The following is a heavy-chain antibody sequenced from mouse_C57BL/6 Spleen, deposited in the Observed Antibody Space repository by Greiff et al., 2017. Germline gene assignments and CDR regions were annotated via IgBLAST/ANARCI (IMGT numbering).Heavy chain of an antibody. D-gene: IGHD2-1*01. CDR1: GFSLTSYG. CDR2: IWRGGST. V-gene: IGHV2-2*01. J-gene: IGHJ1*03. Sequence: QVQLQQSGPGLVQPSQSLSITCTVSGFSLTSYGVHWVRQSPGKGLEWLGVIWRGGSTDYNAAFISRLSISKDNSKSQVFFKMNSLRADDTAIYYCARKYGNYGYFDVWGTGTTVTVSS. CDR3: ARKYGNYGYFDV.